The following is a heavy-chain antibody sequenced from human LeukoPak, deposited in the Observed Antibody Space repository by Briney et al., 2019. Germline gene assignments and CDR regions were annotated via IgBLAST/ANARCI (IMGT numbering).Heavy chain of an antibody. CDR2: IKSKTDGGTT. V-gene: IGHV3-15*01. Sequence: GGSLRLSCGDSGLTFASHAMTWVRQAPGKGLEWVGRIKSKTDGGTTDYAAPVKGRFSISRDDSKNTLYLQMNSLKTEDTAVYYCTTGRHIVVARIDYWGRGTLVTVSP. D-gene: IGHD2-21*01. J-gene: IGHJ4*02. CDR1: GLTFASHA. CDR3: TTGRHIVVARIDY.